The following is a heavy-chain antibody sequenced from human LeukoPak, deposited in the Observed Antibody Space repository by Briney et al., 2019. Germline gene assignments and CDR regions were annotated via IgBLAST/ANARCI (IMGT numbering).Heavy chain of an antibody. CDR1: GGSFSGYY. J-gene: IGHJ6*03. CDR2: INHSGIT. CDR3: ARLRFLEWLLRYYYYMDV. V-gene: IGHV4-34*01. Sequence: SETLSLTCAVYGGSFSGYYWSWIRQPPGKGLEWIGEINHSGITNYNPSLKSRVTISVDTSKNQFSLKLSSVTAADTPVYYCARLRFLEWLLRYYYYMDVWGKGTTVTVSS. D-gene: IGHD3-3*01.